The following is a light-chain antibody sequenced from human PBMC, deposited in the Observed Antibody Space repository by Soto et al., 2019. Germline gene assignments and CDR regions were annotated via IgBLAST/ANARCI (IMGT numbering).Light chain of an antibody. CDR1: QSVSSN. V-gene: IGKV3-15*01. CDR3: QQYNNWPPYT. CDR2: GAS. J-gene: IGKJ2*01. Sequence: EIVMTQSPATLSVSPGERATLSCRASQSVSSNLAWYQQKPGQAPRLLIYGASTRATGIPARFSGSGSGTEFXXTIXXLQSEDFAIXYCQQYNNWPPYTFGQGTKLEIK.